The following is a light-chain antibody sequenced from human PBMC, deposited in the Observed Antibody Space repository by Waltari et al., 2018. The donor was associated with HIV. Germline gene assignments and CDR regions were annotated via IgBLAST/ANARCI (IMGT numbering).Light chain of an antibody. V-gene: IGKV3-15*01. Sequence: EVVMTQSPASLSLSPGARATLSCRASQGVSSYLAWYQQKPGQAPRLLIDGASTRATGVPARFSGSGSGTEFILTISNLQSDDLALYYCQQYHIWSRGTFGGGTKVEIK. J-gene: IGKJ4*01. CDR2: GAS. CDR1: QGVSSY. CDR3: QQYHIWSRGT.